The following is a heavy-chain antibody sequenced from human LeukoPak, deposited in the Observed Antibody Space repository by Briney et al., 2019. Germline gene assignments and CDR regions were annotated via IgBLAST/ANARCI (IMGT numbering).Heavy chain of an antibody. J-gene: IGHJ3*02. D-gene: IGHD6-19*01. Sequence: GESLKISCKGSGYSFTSYWIGWVRQMPGKGLEWMGIIYPGDSDTRYSPSFQGQATISADKSISTAYLQWSSLKASDTAMYYCARRIAVAAARGAFDIWGQGTMVTVSS. CDR3: ARRIAVAAARGAFDI. CDR1: GYSFTSYW. CDR2: IYPGDSDT. V-gene: IGHV5-51*01.